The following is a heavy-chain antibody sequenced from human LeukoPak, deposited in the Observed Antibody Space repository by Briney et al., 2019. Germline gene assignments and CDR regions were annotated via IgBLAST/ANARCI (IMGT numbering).Heavy chain of an antibody. Sequence: SVKVSCKASGGTFSSYAISWVRQAPGQGLEWMGRIIPILGIANYAQKFQGRVTITADKSTSTAYMELSSLRSEDTAVYYCSGGRDGYNSPFDYWGQGTPVTVSS. CDR1: GGTFSSYA. D-gene: IGHD5-24*01. CDR3: SGGRDGYNSPFDY. J-gene: IGHJ4*02. V-gene: IGHV1-69*04. CDR2: IIPILGIA.